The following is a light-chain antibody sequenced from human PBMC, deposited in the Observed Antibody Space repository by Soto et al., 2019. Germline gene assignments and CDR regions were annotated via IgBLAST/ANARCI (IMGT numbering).Light chain of an antibody. CDR1: QSVDSRY. V-gene: IGKV3-20*01. CDR3: QHYASSPLT. J-gene: IGKJ4*01. Sequence: EIVLTQSPGTLSLSPGERATLSFRASQSVDSRYLAWYQQKPGQAPRILIFAASSRATGIPDRFSGSGSGTDFTLTISRLEPGDSAVYYCQHYASSPLTFGGGTKVHI. CDR2: AAS.